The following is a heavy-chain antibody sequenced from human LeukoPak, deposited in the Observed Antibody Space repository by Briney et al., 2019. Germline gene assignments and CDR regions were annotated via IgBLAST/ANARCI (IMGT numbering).Heavy chain of an antibody. CDR1: GFTFSDYY. CDR2: ISSSGSTI. CDR3: ARDFGDPYYYYGMDV. D-gene: IGHD4-17*01. J-gene: IGHJ6*02. V-gene: IGHV3-11*01. Sequence: GGSLRLSCAASGFTFSDYYMSWIRQAPGKGLEWVSYISSSGSTIYYADSVKGRFTISRDNAKNSLYLQMNSLTAEDTAVYYCARDFGDPYYYYGMDVWGQGTTVTVSS.